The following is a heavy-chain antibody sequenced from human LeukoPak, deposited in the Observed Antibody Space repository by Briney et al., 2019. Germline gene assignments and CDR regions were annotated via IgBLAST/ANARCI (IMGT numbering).Heavy chain of an antibody. CDR2: IYYSGST. CDR3: ARDRYGSGISNFDY. CDR1: GGSVSSGSYY. D-gene: IGHD3-10*01. V-gene: IGHV4-61*01. Sequence: KPSETLSLTCTVSGGSVSSGSYYWSWIRQPPGKGLEWIGYIYYSGSTNYNPSLKSRVTISVDTSKNQFSLKLSSVTAADTAVYYCARDRYGSGISNFDYWGQGTLVTVSS. J-gene: IGHJ4*02.